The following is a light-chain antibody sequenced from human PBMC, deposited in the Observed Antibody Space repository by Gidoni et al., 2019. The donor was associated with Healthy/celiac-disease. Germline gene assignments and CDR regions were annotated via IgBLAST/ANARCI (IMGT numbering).Light chain of an antibody. CDR2: DAS. J-gene: IGKJ4*01. CDR1: QSVSSSY. CDR3: QQYGSTPPRLT. Sequence: EFVLTHSPRPLSLSPGERATLSCRASQSVSSSYLAWYQQKPGQAPRLLIYDASSRATGSTDRCSSSGAGTEFTLTISRREPEDFAVYYCQQYGSTPPRLTFGGGTKVEIK. V-gene: IGKV3-20*01.